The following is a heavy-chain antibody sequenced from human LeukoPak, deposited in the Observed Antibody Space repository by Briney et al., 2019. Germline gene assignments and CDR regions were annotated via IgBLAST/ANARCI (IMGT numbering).Heavy chain of an antibody. V-gene: IGHV3-66*01. CDR3: ARDDREYSYGSYAFDV. Sequence: PGRSLRLFCAASGFIVSSNYMSWVRQGPGKGLLRVSVSYGGGSTYFEDSVKGRFTISRDNSKNTLYLQMNSLRAEDTAVYYCARDDREYSYGSYAFDVWGQGTMVTASS. CDR2: SYGGGST. CDR1: GFIVSSNY. J-gene: IGHJ3*01. D-gene: IGHD5-18*01.